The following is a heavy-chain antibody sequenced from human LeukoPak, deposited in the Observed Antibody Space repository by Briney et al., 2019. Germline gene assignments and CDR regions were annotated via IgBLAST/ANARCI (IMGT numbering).Heavy chain of an antibody. CDR1: GGTFSSYA. Sequence: ASVKVSCKASGGTFSSYAISWVRQAPGQGLEWMGGIIPIFGTANYAQKFQGRVTITADESTSTAYMELSSLRSEDTAMYYCARDPGYYGSGSPHYYGMDVWGQGTTVTVSS. J-gene: IGHJ6*02. CDR2: IIPIFGTA. CDR3: ARDPGYYGSGSPHYYGMDV. V-gene: IGHV1-69*13. D-gene: IGHD3-10*01.